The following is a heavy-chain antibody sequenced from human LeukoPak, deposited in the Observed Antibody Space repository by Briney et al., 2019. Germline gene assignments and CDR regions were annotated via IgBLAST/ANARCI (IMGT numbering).Heavy chain of an antibody. D-gene: IGHD2-2*01. CDR3: ARGGDIVVVPAAT. J-gene: IGHJ4*02. V-gene: IGHV3-30*01. Sequence: GRSLRLSCAASGFTFSSYAMHWVRQAPGKGLEWVAVISYDGSKKYYADSVKGRFTISRDNSKNTLYLQMNSLRAEDTAVYYCARGGDIVVVPAATWGQGTLVTVSS. CDR2: ISYDGSKK. CDR1: GFTFSSYA.